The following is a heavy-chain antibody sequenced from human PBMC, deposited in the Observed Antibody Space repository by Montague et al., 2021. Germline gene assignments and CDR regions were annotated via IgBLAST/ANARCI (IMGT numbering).Heavy chain of an antibody. V-gene: IGHV4-39*01. CDR3: ARPRVTQDHWFDP. D-gene: IGHD2-15*01. CDR2: IYYSGST. J-gene: IGHJ5*02. Sequence: SETLSLTCTVSGGSISSSSYYWGWIRQPPGKGLEWIGSIYYSGSTYYNPSLNSRVTISVDTSKNQFSLKLSSVTAADTAVYYCARPRVTQDHWFDPLGQGTLVTVSS. CDR1: GGSISSSSYY.